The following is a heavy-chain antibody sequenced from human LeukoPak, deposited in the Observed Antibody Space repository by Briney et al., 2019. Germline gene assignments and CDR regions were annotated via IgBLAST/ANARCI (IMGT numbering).Heavy chain of an antibody. CDR3: ARDLSGRFDY. CDR2: ITYDGSNK. J-gene: IGHJ4*02. V-gene: IGHV3-33*01. D-gene: IGHD3-9*01. CDR1: GFIFSNYA. Sequence: TGWSLRLSCAASGFIFSNYAMHWVRQAPGKGLEWLALITYDGSNKYYPDSVKGRFTVSRDNSKNTLYLQMNSLRVEDTAVYYCARDLSGRFDYWGKGTLVTVSS.